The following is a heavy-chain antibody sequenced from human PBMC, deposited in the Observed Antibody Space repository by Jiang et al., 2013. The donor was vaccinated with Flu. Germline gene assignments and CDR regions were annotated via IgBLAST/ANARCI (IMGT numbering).Heavy chain of an antibody. V-gene: IGHV4-59*01. Sequence: YGPGLVKPSETLSLTCTVSGGSISSYYWSWIRQPPGKGLEWIGYIYYSGSTNYNPSLKSRVTISVDTSKNQFSLKLSSVTAADTAVYYCARCVRSYYLSTWYYGMDVWGQGTTVTRLL. CDR1: GGSISSYY. D-gene: IGHD1-26*01. CDR3: ARCVRSYYLSTWYYGMDV. CDR2: IYYSGST. J-gene: IGHJ6*02.